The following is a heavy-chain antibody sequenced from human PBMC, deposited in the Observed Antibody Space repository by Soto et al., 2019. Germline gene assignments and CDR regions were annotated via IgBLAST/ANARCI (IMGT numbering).Heavy chain of an antibody. J-gene: IGHJ4*02. CDR1: GYSFTTYW. V-gene: IGHV5-51*01. CDR3: ARHKKISDRQNYLYY. Sequence: GESLKISCKASGYSFTTYWIGWVRQMPGKGLEWMGIIYPGDSDTRYSPSFQGQVTISADKSISTAYLQWSSLKASDTAMYYCARHKKISDRQNYLYYLGQGSQVTVSS. CDR2: IYPGDSDT.